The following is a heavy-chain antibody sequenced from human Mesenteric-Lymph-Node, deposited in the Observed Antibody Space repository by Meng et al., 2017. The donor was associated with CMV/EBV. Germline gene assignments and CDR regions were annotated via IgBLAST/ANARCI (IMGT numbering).Heavy chain of an antibody. Sequence: GESLKISCAASGFTFSSYALHWVRQAPGKGLEWVAFIPFDGSNEYYADSVKGRFTISRDNSKNTLYLQMNSLRSEDTAVYYCAKDEVVSAINYYYGMDFWGQGTTVTVSS. CDR3: AKDEVVSAINYYYGMDF. CDR1: GFTFSSYA. J-gene: IGHJ6*02. V-gene: IGHV3-30*02. CDR2: IPFDGSNE. D-gene: IGHD2-15*01.